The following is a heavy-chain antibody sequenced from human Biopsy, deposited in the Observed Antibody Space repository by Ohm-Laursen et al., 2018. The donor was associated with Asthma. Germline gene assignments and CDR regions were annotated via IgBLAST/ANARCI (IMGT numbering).Heavy chain of an antibody. D-gene: IGHD5-12*01. CDR3: ARGYSGSDRIVYYYSGLEV. CDR2: LIPVLGTP. Sequence: SSVKVSCKASGYTFTSYDINWVRQAPGQGLEWMGGLIPVLGTPDHAQMFEGRVTITADESTRTAYMELSSLSSEDTAVYYCARGYSGSDRIVYYYSGLEVWGQGTTVTVSS. CDR1: GYTFTSYD. J-gene: IGHJ6*02. V-gene: IGHV1-69*01.